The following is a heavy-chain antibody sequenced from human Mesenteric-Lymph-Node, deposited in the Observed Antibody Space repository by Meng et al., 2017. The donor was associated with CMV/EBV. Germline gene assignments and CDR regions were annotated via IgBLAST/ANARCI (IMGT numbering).Heavy chain of an antibody. D-gene: IGHD3-3*01. CDR1: GFTFGDYA. J-gene: IGHJ6*02. V-gene: IGHV3-49*04. Sequence: GGSLRLSCTASGFTFGDYAMSWVRQAPGKGLEWVGFIRSKAYGGTTEYAASVKGRFTISRDDSKSIAYLQMNSLKTEDTAVYYCARRSSISIFGVVLSGWGYNVDVWGQGTTVTVSS. CDR3: ARRSSISIFGVVLSGWGYNVDV. CDR2: IRSKAYGGTT.